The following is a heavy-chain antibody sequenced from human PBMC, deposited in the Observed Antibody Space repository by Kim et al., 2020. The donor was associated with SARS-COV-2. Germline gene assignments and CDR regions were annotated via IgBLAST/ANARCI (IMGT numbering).Heavy chain of an antibody. V-gene: IGHV3-33*06. J-gene: IGHJ6*02. CDR2: IWYDGSNK. D-gene: IGHD2-15*01. Sequence: GGSLRLSCAASGFTFSSYGMHWVRQAPGKGLEWVAVIWYDGSNKYYADSVKGRFTISRDNSKNTLYLQMNSLRAEDTAVYYCANLQWWRDTHAVGNVIYGMDVWGPGNPVTVS. CDR1: GFTFSSYG. CDR3: ANLQWWRDTHAVGNVIYGMDV.